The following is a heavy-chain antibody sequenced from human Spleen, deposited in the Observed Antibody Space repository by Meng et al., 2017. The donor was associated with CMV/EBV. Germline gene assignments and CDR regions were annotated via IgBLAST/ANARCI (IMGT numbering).Heavy chain of an antibody. CDR2: FYHGGST. CDR1: GYSISSTYY. CDR3: ATYYDFWSGYNNYYYYYGMDV. J-gene: IGHJ6*02. V-gene: IGHV4-38-2*02. D-gene: IGHD3-3*01. Sequence: GSLRLSCTVSGYSISSTYYWGWIRQPPGKGLEWVGSFYHGGSTYYNPSLKSRATILVDTSNNQFSLKLSSVTAADTAVYYCATYYDFWSGYNNYYYYYGMDVWGQGTTVTVSS.